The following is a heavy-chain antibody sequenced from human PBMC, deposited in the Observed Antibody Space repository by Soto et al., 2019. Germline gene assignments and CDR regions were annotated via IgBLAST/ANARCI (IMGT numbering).Heavy chain of an antibody. CDR1: GFTFSSYA. Sequence: LSLTCAASGFTFSSYAMSWVRQAPGKGLEWVSAISGSGGSTYYADSVKGRFTISRDNSKNTLYLQMNSLRAEDTAVYYCAIAVAADYWGQGTLVTVSS. J-gene: IGHJ4*02. V-gene: IGHV3-23*01. CDR3: AIAVAADY. D-gene: IGHD6-19*01. CDR2: ISGSGGST.